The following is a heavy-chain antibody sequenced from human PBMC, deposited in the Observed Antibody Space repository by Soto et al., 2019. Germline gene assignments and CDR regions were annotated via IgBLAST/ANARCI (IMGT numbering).Heavy chain of an antibody. J-gene: IGHJ5*02. CDR3: ARDGRIAWATYWFDP. D-gene: IGHD6-13*01. V-gene: IGHV1-46*01. CDR1: GYTFTSYY. Sequence: QVQLVQSGAEVKKPGASVKVSCKASGYTFTSYYMHWVRQTPGQGLEWMGIINPSGGSTSYAQKFQGRVTMTRDTSTSTVYMELSSLRSEDTAVYYCARDGRIAWATYWFDPWGQGTLVTVSS. CDR2: INPSGGST.